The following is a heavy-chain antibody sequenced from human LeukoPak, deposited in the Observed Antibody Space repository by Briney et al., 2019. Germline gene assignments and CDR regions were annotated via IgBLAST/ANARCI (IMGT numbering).Heavy chain of an antibody. CDR2: MNPNSGNT. Sequence: ASVKVSCKASGYTFTSYDLNWVRQATGQGLEWMGWMNPNSGNTGYAQKFQGRVTMTRNTSISTAYMELSSLRSEDTAVYYCARYPYDSSGYYYDYWGQGTLVTVSS. CDR1: GYTFTSYD. D-gene: IGHD3-22*01. J-gene: IGHJ4*02. V-gene: IGHV1-8*01. CDR3: ARYPYDSSGYYYDY.